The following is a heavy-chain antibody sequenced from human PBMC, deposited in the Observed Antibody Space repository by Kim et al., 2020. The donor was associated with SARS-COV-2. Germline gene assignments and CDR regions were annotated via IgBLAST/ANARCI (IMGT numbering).Heavy chain of an antibody. V-gene: IGHV3-73*01. CDR1: GFTFSGSA. CDR2: IRSKANSYAT. CDR3: WKGGFDSGYDYVPYYYYGMDV. Sequence: GGSLRLSCAASGFTFSGSAMHWVRQASGKGLEWVGRIRSKANSYATAYAASVKGRFTISRDDSKNTAYLQMNSLKTEDTAVYYCWKGGFDSGYDYVPYYYYGMDVWGQGTTVTVSS. D-gene: IGHD5-12*01. J-gene: IGHJ6*02.